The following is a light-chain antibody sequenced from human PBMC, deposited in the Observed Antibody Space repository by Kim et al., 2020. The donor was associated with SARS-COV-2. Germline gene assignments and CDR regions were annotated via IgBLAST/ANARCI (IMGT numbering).Light chain of an antibody. CDR3: QAWDSSNWV. CDR2: QDS. V-gene: IGLV3-1*01. J-gene: IGLJ3*02. Sequence: ESPGQTASITCSGDKLGDKYACWYQQTPGQSPVLVIYQDSKRPSGIPERFSGSNSGNTATLTISGTQAMDEADYYCQAWDSSNWVFGGGTQLTVL. CDR1: KLGDKY.